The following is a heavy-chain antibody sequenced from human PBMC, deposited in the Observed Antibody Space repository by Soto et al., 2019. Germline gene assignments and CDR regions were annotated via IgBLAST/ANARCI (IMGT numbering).Heavy chain of an antibody. CDR2: ISSSGSTI. CDR3: ARETNTAMAP. Sequence: GGSLRLSCAASGFTFSSYEMNWVRQAPGKGLEWVSYISSSGSTIYYADSVKGRFTISRDNAKNSLYLQMNSLRAEDTAVYYCARETNTAMAPWGPGTLVTVSS. CDR1: GFTFSSYE. J-gene: IGHJ5*02. D-gene: IGHD5-18*01. V-gene: IGHV3-48*03.